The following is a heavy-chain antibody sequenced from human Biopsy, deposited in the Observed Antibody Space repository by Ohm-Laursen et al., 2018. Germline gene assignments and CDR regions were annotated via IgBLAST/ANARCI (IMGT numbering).Heavy chain of an antibody. V-gene: IGHV1-2*02. D-gene: IGHD2-15*01. Sequence: ASVKVSCKASGYTFTGQYLHWVRQVPGQGLEWMGWINPHSGTTKFAQDSQGRVTMTRDPSITTAYMELRRLRSDDTAVYYCAKGQDLRGGAEYFQHWGQGALVTVSS. J-gene: IGHJ1*01. CDR2: INPHSGTT. CDR1: GYTFTGQY. CDR3: AKGQDLRGGAEYFQH.